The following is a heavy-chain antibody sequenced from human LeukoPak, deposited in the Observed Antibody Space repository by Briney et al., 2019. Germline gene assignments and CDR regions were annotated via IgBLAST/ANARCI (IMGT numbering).Heavy chain of an antibody. V-gene: IGHV3-30*04. Sequence: GGSLRLSCAPSGFTFSTYTIHGVRQAPRKGLAWVAVISYDGSNKFFEVFVKGRFTISRVNSRNTVYLQMNSLRAEDPAVYYCARGFKVGLCDYGGQGTLVSVPS. D-gene: IGHD2-15*01. J-gene: IGHJ4*02. CDR1: GFTFSTYT. CDR3: ARGFKVGLCDY. CDR2: ISYDGSNK.